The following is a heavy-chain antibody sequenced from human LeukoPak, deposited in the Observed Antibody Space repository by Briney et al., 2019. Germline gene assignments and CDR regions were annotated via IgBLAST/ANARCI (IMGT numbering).Heavy chain of an antibody. CDR1: GYTFTGYY. J-gene: IGHJ4*02. Sequence: ASVKVSCKASGYTFTGYYMHWVRQAPGQGLEWMGWINPNSGGTNYAQKFQGRVTMTRDTSISTAYMELSRLRSDDTAVYSCASLMTTVTTSADGFDFWGQGTLVTVSS. D-gene: IGHD4-17*01. CDR2: INPNSGGT. V-gene: IGHV1-2*02. CDR3: ASLMTTVTTSADGFDF.